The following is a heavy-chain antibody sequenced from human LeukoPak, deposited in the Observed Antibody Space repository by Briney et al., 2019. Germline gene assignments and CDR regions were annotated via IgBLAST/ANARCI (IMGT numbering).Heavy chain of an antibody. CDR3: ARIDSRRTFDI. Sequence: GGSLRLSCAASGFTFSSYSMNWVRQAPGKGLEWVSSISSSSSYIYYADSVKGRFTISRDNAKNSLYLQMNSLRAEGTAVYYCARIDSRRTFDIWGQGTMVTVSS. CDR2: ISSSSSYI. V-gene: IGHV3-21*01. D-gene: IGHD1-14*01. CDR1: GFTFSSYS. J-gene: IGHJ3*02.